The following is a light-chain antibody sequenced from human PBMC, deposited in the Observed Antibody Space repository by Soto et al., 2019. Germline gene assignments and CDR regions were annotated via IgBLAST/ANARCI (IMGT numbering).Light chain of an antibody. J-gene: IGKJ5*01. CDR3: QQLNSFPLT. Sequence: IHITQSPSSVSASVGDRFSITCRASQGISSWLAWYQRKPGRAPKLLIYAASRLQAGVPLRFSGSGSGTDFTLTISDLQPEDFATYYCQQLNSFPLTFGQGTRLEIK. CDR2: AAS. V-gene: IGKV1D-12*01. CDR1: QGISSW.